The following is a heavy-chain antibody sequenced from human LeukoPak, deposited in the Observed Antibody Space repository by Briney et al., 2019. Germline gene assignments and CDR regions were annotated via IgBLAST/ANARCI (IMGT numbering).Heavy chain of an antibody. CDR1: GYTFTSYA. CDR2: INAGNGNT. CDR3: ARCGVLGDFDY. J-gene: IGHJ4*02. Sequence: ASVKVSCKASGYTFTSYAMHWVRQAPGQRLEWMGWINAGNGNTKYSQKFQDRVTITRDTSASTAYMELSSLRSEDTAVYFCARCGVLGDFDYWGQGTLVAVSS. D-gene: IGHD3-10*02. V-gene: IGHV1-3*01.